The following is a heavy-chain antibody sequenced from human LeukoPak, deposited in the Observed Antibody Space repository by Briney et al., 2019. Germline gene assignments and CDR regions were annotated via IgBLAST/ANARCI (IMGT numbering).Heavy chain of an antibody. D-gene: IGHD2-2*01. CDR1: GFTFSSYA. V-gene: IGHV3-23*01. CDR2: VSPSGGRT. CDR3: AKVRGVYCSSPACYYYDS. J-gene: IGHJ4*02. Sequence: GGSPRLSCGAPGFTFSSYAMSWVRQTPGRGLEWVAGVSPSGGRTLYADSVEGRFTISRDNSNDTVYLQLSSLRAEDSALYYCAKVRGVYCSSPACYYYDSWGQGTPVTVSS.